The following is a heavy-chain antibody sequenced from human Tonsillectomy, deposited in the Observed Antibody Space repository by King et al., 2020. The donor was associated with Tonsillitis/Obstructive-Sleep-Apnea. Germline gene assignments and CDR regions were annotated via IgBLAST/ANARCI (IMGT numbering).Heavy chain of an antibody. CDR3: ARVSAFAWELLPVDP. V-gene: IGHV1-18*01. D-gene: IGHD1-26*01. Sequence: QGELVESGAEVKKPGASVKVSCKASCYTFSSYGIIWVRQAPGQGLEWRGLISADSGNTKYSQNLQGRGTMTTDTSTSTAYIDLRSLRSDDTAVYFCARVSAFAWELLPVDPWGQGTLVTVSS. CDR1: CYTFSSYG. J-gene: IGHJ5*02. CDR2: ISADSGNT.